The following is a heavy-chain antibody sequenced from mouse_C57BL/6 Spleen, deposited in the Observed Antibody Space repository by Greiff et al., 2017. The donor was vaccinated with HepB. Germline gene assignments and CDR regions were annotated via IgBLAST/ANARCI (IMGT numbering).Heavy chain of an antibody. V-gene: IGHV14-2*01. CDR1: GFNIKDYY. CDR2: IAPEDGET. CDR3: ERESIEVRRKED. D-gene: IGHD2-5*01. Sequence: VQLQQSGAELVQPGASVKFSCTASGFNIKDYYMHWVKQRTEQGLEWIGRIAPEDGETKYAPKFQGKATITPDKSSNTAYLQLSSLTSEDTAVYDGERESIEVRRKEDGGKGSGGTDSA. J-gene: IGHJ3*01.